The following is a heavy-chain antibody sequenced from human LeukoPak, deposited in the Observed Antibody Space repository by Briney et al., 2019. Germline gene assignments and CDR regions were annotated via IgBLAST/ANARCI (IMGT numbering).Heavy chain of an antibody. V-gene: IGHV3-23*01. J-gene: IGHJ4*02. CDR3: ARDNSGGSYYYDSSGYYSYDY. Sequence: QPGGSLRLSCAASGFAFSSYAMSWVRQPPGKGLEWVSVISRRDDYTYYADSVKGRFTISRDNAKNSLYLQMNSLRDEDTAVYYCARDNSGGSYYYDSSGYYSYDYWGQGTLVTVSS. CDR1: GFAFSSYA. D-gene: IGHD3-22*01. CDR2: ISRRDDYT.